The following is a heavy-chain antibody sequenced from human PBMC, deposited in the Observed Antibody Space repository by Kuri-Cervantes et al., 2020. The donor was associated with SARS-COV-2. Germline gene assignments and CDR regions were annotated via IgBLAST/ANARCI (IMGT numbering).Heavy chain of an antibody. J-gene: IGHJ4*02. CDR3: ARNYYDDSSGSLN. Sequence: SQTLSLTCAVSGYSISSGSYWSWIRQSPDKGLEWIATINHVGTTYFNPSLESRVTISVDTSKNQFSLKLSSVTAADTAVYYCARNYYDDSSGSLNWGQGTLVTVSS. D-gene: IGHD3-22*01. V-gene: IGHV4-38-2*01. CDR1: GYSISSGSY. CDR2: INHVGTT.